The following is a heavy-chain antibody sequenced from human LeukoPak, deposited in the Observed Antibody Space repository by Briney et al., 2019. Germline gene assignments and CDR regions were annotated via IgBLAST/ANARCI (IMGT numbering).Heavy chain of an antibody. CDR3: ARGGSGWYEGDY. D-gene: IGHD6-19*01. CDR1: TRYFTNYW. CDR2: IDRDGIKT. Sequence: PGGSLRLSCTASTRYFTNYWMHWVRQVPGKGLAWVSRIDRDGIKTDYADSVRGRFTISRDNARTSLYLQMNSLRAEDTAVYYCARGGSGWYEGDYWGQGTLVTVSS. V-gene: IGHV3-74*01. J-gene: IGHJ4*02.